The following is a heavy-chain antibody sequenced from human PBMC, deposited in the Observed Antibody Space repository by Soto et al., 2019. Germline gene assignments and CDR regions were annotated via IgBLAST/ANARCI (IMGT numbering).Heavy chain of an antibody. V-gene: IGHV1-69*01. CDR1: GGTFSSYA. Sequence: QVQLVQSGAEVKQPGSSVKFSCKASGGTFSSYAISWVRQAPGQGLEWMGGIIHIFGKANYAQTFQGRVTITADESTSTADMERSSLRSEDTAVYYCASLSGGNGLNDIPGYYYGMDVWGQGTTVTVSS. J-gene: IGHJ6*02. CDR3: ASLSGGNGLNDIPGYYYGMDV. CDR2: IIHIFGKA. D-gene: IGHD2-15*01.